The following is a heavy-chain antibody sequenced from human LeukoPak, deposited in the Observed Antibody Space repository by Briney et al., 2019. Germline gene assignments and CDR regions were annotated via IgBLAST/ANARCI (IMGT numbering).Heavy chain of an antibody. CDR3: VGQLLRVV. CDR1: GLPVSAYW. J-gene: IGHJ6*04. D-gene: IGHD2-2*01. Sequence: GGSLRLSCTASGLPVSAYWISWVRQAPGKGLEWVANIKEDGSVQDYADSVKGRFTISRDNAKNSLYLQMNSLRVDDTGVYYCVGQLLRVVWGKGTTVTVSS. V-gene: IGHV3-7*01. CDR2: IKEDGSVQ.